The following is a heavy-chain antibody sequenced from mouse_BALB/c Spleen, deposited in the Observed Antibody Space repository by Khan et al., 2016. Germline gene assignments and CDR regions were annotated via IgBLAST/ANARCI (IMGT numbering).Heavy chain of an antibody. CDR1: GYTFTDYS. V-gene: IGHV9-2-1*01. J-gene: IGHJ3*01. CDR3: APITAATVAY. D-gene: IGHD1-2*01. Sequence: QIQLVQSGPELKKPGETVKISCKASGYTFTDYSMHWVKQAPGKGLKWMGWINTETGEPTYADDFKGRFAFSLETSASTAYLQINNLKNEDTATYFCAPITAATVAYCGQGTLVTVSA. CDR2: INTETGEP.